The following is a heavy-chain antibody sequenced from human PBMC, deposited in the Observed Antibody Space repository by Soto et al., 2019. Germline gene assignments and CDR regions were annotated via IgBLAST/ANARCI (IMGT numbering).Heavy chain of an antibody. D-gene: IGHD2-2*01. V-gene: IGHV3-48*03. CDR1: GFTVRSYE. Sequence: EVQLLDSGGGVVPPGGSLRLSCEVSGFTVRSYEMYCVRQAPGKGLEWVAYISSSGETVYYAGSVQGRFTISRDNAKNSLYLQMSSVGAEDTDAYYWAREGFYAMDVWGQGTTVTVSS. J-gene: IGHJ6*02. CDR3: AREGFYAMDV. CDR2: ISSSGETV.